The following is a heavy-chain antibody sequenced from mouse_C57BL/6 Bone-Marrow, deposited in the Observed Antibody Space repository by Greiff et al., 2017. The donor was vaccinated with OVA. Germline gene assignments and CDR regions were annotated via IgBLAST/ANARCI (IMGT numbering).Heavy chain of an antibody. CDR1: GYSITSGYY. CDR2: ISYDGSN. CDR3: ARRTGRWFAY. D-gene: IGHD4-1*01. V-gene: IGHV3-6*01. Sequence: VQLKESGPGLVKPSQSLSLTCSVTGYSITSGYYWNWIRQFPGNKLEWMGYISYDGSNNYNPSLKNRISITRDTSKNQFFLKLNSVTTEDTATYYCARRTGRWFAYWGQGTLVTVSA. J-gene: IGHJ3*01.